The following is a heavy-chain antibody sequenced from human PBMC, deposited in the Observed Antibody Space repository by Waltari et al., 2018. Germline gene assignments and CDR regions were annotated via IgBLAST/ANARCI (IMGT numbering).Heavy chain of an antibody. V-gene: IGHV3-15*02. J-gene: IGHJ4*02. CDR3: TTLFGDFWSGYFFDY. CDR2: IKSKTDGGTT. CDR1: GFSSGNPW. Sequence: EVQLVESGGALVRPGGSLRLSCAASGFSSGNPWMSWVRQAPGKGLEWVGRIKSKTDGGTTDYAAPVKGRFTISRDDSENTLYLQMNSLKTEDTAVYYCTTLFGDFWSGYFFDYWGQGTLVTVSS. D-gene: IGHD3-3*01.